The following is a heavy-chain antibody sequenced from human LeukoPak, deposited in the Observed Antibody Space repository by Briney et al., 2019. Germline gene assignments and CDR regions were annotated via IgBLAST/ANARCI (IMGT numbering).Heavy chain of an antibody. CDR3: ARDGRFLEWSGWFDP. V-gene: IGHV4-61*02. Sequence: SETLSLTCTVSGGSISSGSYYWSWIRQPAGKGLEWIGRIYTSGSTNYNPSLKSRVTISVDTSKNQFSLKLSSVTAADTAVYYCARDGRFLEWSGWFDPWGQGTLVTVSS. J-gene: IGHJ5*02. CDR1: GGSISSGSYY. D-gene: IGHD3-3*01. CDR2: IYTSGST.